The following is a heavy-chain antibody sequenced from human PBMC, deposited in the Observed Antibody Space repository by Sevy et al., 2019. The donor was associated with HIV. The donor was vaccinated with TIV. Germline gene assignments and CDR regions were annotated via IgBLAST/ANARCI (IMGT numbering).Heavy chain of an antibody. CDR3: ARGARGYSGYDSYYFDY. D-gene: IGHD5-12*01. J-gene: IGHJ4*02. CDR1: GGTFSSYA. V-gene: IGHV1-69*13. CDR2: IIPICGTA. Sequence: ASVKVSCKASGGTFSSYAISWVRQAPGQGLEWMGGIIPICGTANYAQKFQGRVTITADESTSTAYMELSSLRSEETALYYCARGARGYSGYDSYYFDYWGQGTLVTVSS.